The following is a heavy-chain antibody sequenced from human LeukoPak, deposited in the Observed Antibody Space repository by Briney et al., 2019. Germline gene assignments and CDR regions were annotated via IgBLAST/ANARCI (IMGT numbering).Heavy chain of an antibody. V-gene: IGHV4-59*01. J-gene: IGHJ6*03. Sequence: SETLSLTCTVSGGSISSFYWSWIRQPPGKGLEWIGYISYSGNTNYNPSLKSRVTISVDTSKNQFSLKLSSVTAADTAVYYCARHKDYYYSYMDVWGKGTTVTISS. CDR3: ARHKDYYYSYMDV. CDR2: ISYSGNT. CDR1: GGSISSFY.